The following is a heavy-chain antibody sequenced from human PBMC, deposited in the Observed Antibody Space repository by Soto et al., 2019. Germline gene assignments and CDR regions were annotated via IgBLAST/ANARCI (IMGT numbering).Heavy chain of an antibody. CDR2: ISYDGSNK. CDR1: GFTFSSYG. V-gene: IGHV3-30*18. J-gene: IGHJ6*02. D-gene: IGHD3-16*02. CDR3: AKDIGRKYGMDV. Sequence: GGSLRLSCAASGFTFSSYGMHWVRQAPGKGLEWVAVISYDGSNKYYADSVKGRFTISRDNSKNTLYLQMNSLRAEDTAVYYCAKDIGRKYGMDVWGQGTTVTVSS.